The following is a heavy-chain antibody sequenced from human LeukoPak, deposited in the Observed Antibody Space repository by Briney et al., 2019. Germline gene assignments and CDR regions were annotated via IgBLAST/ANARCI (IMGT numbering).Heavy chain of an antibody. Sequence: PGGSLRLSCAASGFTFSSYSMNWVRQAPGKGLEWVSSISSSSSYIYYADSVKGRFTISRDNAKNSLYLQMNCLRAEDTAVYYCARDVGPLLWFGELPTNYYYYGMDVWGQGTTVTVSS. CDR1: GFTFSSYS. D-gene: IGHD3-10*01. CDR3: ARDVGPLLWFGELPTNYYYYGMDV. CDR2: ISSSSSYI. J-gene: IGHJ6*02. V-gene: IGHV3-21*01.